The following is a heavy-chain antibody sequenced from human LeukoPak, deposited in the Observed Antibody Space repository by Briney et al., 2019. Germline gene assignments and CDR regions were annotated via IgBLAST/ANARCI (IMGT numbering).Heavy chain of an antibody. CDR3: AKERRGGSGAVAGTGY. V-gene: IGHV7-4-1*01. J-gene: IGHJ4*02. CDR2: INTNTGNP. CDR1: GYTFTSYA. D-gene: IGHD6-19*01. Sequence: ASVKVSCKASGYTFTSYAMNWVRQAPGQGLEWMGWINTNTGNPTYAQGFTGRFVFSLDTSVSTAYLQICSLKAEDTAVYYCAKERRGGSGAVAGTGYWGQGTLVTVSS.